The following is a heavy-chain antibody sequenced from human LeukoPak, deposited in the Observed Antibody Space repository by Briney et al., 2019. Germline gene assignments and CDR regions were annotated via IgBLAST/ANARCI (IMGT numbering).Heavy chain of an antibody. J-gene: IGHJ4*02. V-gene: IGHV1-18*04. D-gene: IGHD3-10*01. CDR2: ISAYNGNT. CDR3: ARDSKVRGEYPLGH. CDR1: GYTFTSYG. Sequence: ASVKVSCKASGYTFTSYGISWVRQAPGQGLEWMGWISAYNGNTNYAQKLQGRVTMTTDTSTSTAYMELRSLRSDDTAVYYCARDSKVRGEYPLGHWGQGTLVTVSS.